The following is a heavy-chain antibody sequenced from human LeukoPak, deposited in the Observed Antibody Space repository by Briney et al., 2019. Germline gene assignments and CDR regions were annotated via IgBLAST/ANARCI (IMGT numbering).Heavy chain of an antibody. CDR1: GGSVSSGSYY. J-gene: IGHJ4*02. CDR3: ARRYYYDSSGYSSFDY. D-gene: IGHD3-22*01. V-gene: IGHV4-61*01. CDR2: IYYSGST. Sequence: SETLSLTCTVSGGSVSSGSYYWSWIRQPPGKGLEWIGYIYYSGSTNYNPSLKSRVTISVDTSKNQFSLKLSSVTAADTAVYCCARRYYYDSSGYSSFDYWGQGTLVTVSS.